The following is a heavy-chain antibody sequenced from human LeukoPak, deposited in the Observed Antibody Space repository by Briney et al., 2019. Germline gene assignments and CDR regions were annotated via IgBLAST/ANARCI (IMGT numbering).Heavy chain of an antibody. J-gene: IGHJ3*02. CDR1: GGSISSHY. CDR2: IYYSGST. CDR3: AKSHNDFWSGYSLDALDI. V-gene: IGHV4-59*11. D-gene: IGHD3-3*01. Sequence: SETLSLTCTVSGGSISSHYWSWIRQPPGKGLEWIGYIYYSGSTNYNPSLKSRVTISVDTSKNQFSLKLSSVTAADTAVYYCAKSHNDFWSGYSLDALDIWGQGTMVTVSS.